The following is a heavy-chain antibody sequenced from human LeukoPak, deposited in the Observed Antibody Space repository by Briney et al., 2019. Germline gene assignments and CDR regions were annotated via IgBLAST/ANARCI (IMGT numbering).Heavy chain of an antibody. CDR3: ARVTQVGATTFDF. V-gene: IGHV4-31*03. Sequence: SQTLSLTCTVSGGSISSGGYYWSWTRQHPGKGLEWIGYIYYSGSTYYNPSLNSRVTISVDTSKNQFSLKLSSVTAADTAVYYCARVTQVGATTFDFWGQGTLVTVSS. J-gene: IGHJ4*02. CDR1: GGSISSGGYY. D-gene: IGHD1-26*01. CDR2: IYYSGST.